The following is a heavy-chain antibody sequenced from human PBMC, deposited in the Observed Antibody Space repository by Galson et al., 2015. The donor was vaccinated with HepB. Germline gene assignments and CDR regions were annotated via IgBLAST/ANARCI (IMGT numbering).Heavy chain of an antibody. CDR1: GDSVSSNSAA. V-gene: IGHV6-1*01. CDR2: TYYRSKWYN. J-gene: IGHJ6*02. CDR3: ARVFSVVPAAVGGTDV. D-gene: IGHD2-2*01. Sequence: CAISGDSVSSNSAAWNWIRQSPSRGLEWLGRTYYRSKWYNDYAVSVKSRITINPDTSKNQFSLQLNSVTPEDTAVYYCARVFSVVPAAVGGTDVWGQGTTVTVSS.